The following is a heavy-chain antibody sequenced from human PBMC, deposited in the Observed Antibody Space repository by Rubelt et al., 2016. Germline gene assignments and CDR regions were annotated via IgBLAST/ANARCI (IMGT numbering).Heavy chain of an antibody. J-gene: IGHJ4*02. CDR1: GFTVSSNY. D-gene: IGHD2-2*01. CDR3: ARDPYCSSTSCSQDY. Sequence: EVQLVESGGGLIQPGGSLRLSCAASGFTVSSNYMSWVRQAPGKGLEWVSVIYSGGSTYYADSWKVRFTISRDNSKNTLYLQMNSLRAEDTAVYYCARDPYCSSTSCSQDYWGQGTLVTVSS. V-gene: IGHV3-53*01. CDR2: IYSGGST.